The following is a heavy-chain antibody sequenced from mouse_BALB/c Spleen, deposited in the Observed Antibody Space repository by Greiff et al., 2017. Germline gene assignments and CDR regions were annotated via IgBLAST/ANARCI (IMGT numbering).Heavy chain of an antibody. CDR2: IYPGDGST. J-gene: IGHJ3*01. Sequence: VQLQQSGAELVRPGASVKISCKAFGYTFTNHHINWVKQRPRQGLEWIGWIYPGDGSTKYNEKFKGKATLTADKSSSTAYMQLSSLTSENSAVYFCARGDGYEGFAYWGQGTLVTVSA. CDR3: ARGDGYEGFAY. CDR1: GYTFTNHH. V-gene: IGHV1S56*01. D-gene: IGHD1-2*01.